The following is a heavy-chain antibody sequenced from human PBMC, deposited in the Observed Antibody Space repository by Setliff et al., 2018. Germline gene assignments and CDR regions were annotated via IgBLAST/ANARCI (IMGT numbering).Heavy chain of an antibody. J-gene: IGHJ4*02. CDR1: GGSIGSINW. V-gene: IGHV4-4*02. CDR2: IKYSGAT. CDR3: AKGESIGPGMVNIAH. Sequence: PSETLSLTCAVSGGSIGSINWWSWVRQAPGKGLEWIGEIKYSGATNYNPSLKSRVTISVDNAKNQFSLKMTSVTTADTAVYYCAKGESIGPGMVNIAHWGQGMLVTVSS. D-gene: IGHD3-10*01.